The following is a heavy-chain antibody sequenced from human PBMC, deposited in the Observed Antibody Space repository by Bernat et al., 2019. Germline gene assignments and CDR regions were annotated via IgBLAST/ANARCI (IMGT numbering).Heavy chain of an antibody. J-gene: IGHJ4*02. Sequence: EVQLVESGGGLVKPGGSLRLSCAVSGSTFSNVWMTWVRQAPWKGLEWAGRIKSKRDGETTDFAAPVKGRFTISRDDSKKTVYLQMNSLKTEDTAMYYCTTGAPSGTFYDYWGQGTLVTVSS. CDR1: GSTFSNVW. V-gene: IGHV3-15*01. CDR2: IKSKRDGETT. CDR3: TTGAPSGTFYDY.